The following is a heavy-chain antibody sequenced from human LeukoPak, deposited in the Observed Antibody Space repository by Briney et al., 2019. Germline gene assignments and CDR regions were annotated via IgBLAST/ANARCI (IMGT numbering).Heavy chain of an antibody. CDR3: ASRILWWGTVERGDAFDI. D-gene: IGHD2-21*01. CDR2: INTNTGNP. Sequence: ASVKVSCKASGYTFTSYAMNWVRQAPGQGLEWMGWINTNTGNPTYAQGFTGRFVFSLGTSVSTAYLQISSLKAEDTAVYYCASRILWWGTVERGDAFDIWGQGTMVTVSS. J-gene: IGHJ3*02. CDR1: GYTFTSYA. V-gene: IGHV7-4-1*02.